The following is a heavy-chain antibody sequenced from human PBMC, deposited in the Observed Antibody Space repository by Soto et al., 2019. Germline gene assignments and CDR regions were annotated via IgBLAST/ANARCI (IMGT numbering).Heavy chain of an antibody. Sequence: EVQLLESGGGLVQPGGSLRLSCAASGFTFSSYAMSWVRQAPGKGLEWVSALSGSGGSTYYADAVKGRFTISRDNSKNTLYLQMNSLRAEDTAVYYCAKVPVDDYMWGSYRYISGTGVDYWGQGTLVTVSS. CDR2: LSGSGGST. CDR3: AKVPVDDYMWGSYRYISGTGVDY. V-gene: IGHV3-23*01. D-gene: IGHD3-16*02. J-gene: IGHJ4*02. CDR1: GFTFSSYA.